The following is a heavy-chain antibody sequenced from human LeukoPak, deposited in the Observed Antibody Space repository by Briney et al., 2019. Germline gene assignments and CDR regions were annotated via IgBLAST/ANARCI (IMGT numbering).Heavy chain of an antibody. CDR2: IHDDGRT. CDR3: AKVLTAAGLDL. V-gene: IGHV4/OR15-8*01. J-gene: IGHJ5*02. CDR1: GGSMSDSIT. Sequence: SETLSLTCSVSGGSMSDSITWGWVRQPPGKGLEWLANIHDDGRTAPNPSLRSRLTISQDRSKNQFSLKVSSVTAADTAFYYCAKVLTAAGLDLWGQGILSPSPQ. D-gene: IGHD6-25*01.